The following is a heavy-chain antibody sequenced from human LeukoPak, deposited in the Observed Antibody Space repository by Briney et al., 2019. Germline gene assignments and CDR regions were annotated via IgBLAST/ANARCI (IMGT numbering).Heavy chain of an antibody. J-gene: IGHJ4*02. CDR3: AKVAARRDYEAYFEY. CDR1: GFTFSIYA. Sequence: PGRSLRLSCAASGFTFSIYAMSWVRQAPGKGLEWVAAISSSGGTTYYADSMRGRFSISRDNSKSMLYLEMSSLRADDTAVYYCAKVAARRDYEAYFEYWGQGTQVTVSS. V-gene: IGHV3-23*01. D-gene: IGHD5-24*01. CDR2: ISSSGGTT.